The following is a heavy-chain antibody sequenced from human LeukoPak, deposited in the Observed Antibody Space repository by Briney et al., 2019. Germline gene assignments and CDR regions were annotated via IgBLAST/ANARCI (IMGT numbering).Heavy chain of an antibody. Sequence: GGSLRLSCAASGFTFSSYGMHWVRQAPGKGLEWVANIRQDGSEKYYVDSVKGRFTISRDNAKNSLYLQMNSLRAEDTAVYYCARIRTSYYFDYWGQGTLVTVSS. D-gene: IGHD3-10*01. CDR3: ARIRTSYYFDY. CDR1: GFTFSSYG. CDR2: IRQDGSEK. J-gene: IGHJ4*02. V-gene: IGHV3-7*01.